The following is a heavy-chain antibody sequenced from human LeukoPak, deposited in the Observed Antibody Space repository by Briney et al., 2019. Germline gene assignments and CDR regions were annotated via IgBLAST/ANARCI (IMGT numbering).Heavy chain of an antibody. CDR2: IWYDGSNK. J-gene: IGHJ4*02. V-gene: IGHV3-33*01. CDR3: ACYYDSSGSPYYFDY. CDR1: GFTFSSYG. D-gene: IGHD3-22*01. Sequence: GGSLILSCAASGFTFSSYGMHRVRQAPGKGLEWVAVIWYDGSNKYYADSVKGRFTISRDNSKNTLYLQMNSLRAEDTAVYYCACYYDSSGSPYYFDYWGQGTLVTVSS.